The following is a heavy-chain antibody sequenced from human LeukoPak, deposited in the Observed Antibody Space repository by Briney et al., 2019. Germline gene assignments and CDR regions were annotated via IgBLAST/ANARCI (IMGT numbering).Heavy chain of an antibody. CDR2: ISPYNANT. J-gene: IGHJ4*02. D-gene: IGHD6-19*01. V-gene: IGHV1-18*01. Sequence: ASVKVSCKASGYTFSSYYISWVRQAPGQGLEWMGWISPYNANTNYAQKLQGRITMTTDTSTSTAYMELRSLRSDDTAVYYCARGPHSGWIDYWGQGTLVTVSS. CDR3: ARGPHSGWIDY. CDR1: GYTFSSYY.